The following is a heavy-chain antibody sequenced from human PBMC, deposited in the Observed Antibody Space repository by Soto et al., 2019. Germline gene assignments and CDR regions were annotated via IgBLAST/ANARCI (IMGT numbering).Heavy chain of an antibody. CDR1: GYAFASYA. CDR2: INADNGNT. Sequence: SVKGYCKASGYAFASYAIHWVRQAPVQRLEWMGWINADNGNTYYSQKLQGRVTITRDTSASTAYMELSSLTSEDTAVYYCARPGGQGTTGTTAFDYWGQGTLVTVSS. J-gene: IGHJ4*02. CDR3: ARPGGQGTTGTTAFDY. D-gene: IGHD1-1*01. V-gene: IGHV1-3*01.